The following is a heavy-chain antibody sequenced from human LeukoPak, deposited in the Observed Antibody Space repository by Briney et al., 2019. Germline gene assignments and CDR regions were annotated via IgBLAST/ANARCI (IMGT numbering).Heavy chain of an antibody. CDR3: ARQPTYYYGSSGYYP. CDR2: IYSGGST. D-gene: IGHD3-22*01. J-gene: IGHJ5*02. V-gene: IGHV3-66*04. Sequence: GGSLRLSCAAPGFTVSSNYMSWVRQAPGKGLEWVSVIYSGGSTYYADSVKGRFTISRDNSKNTLYLQMNSLRAEDTAVYYCARQPTYYYGSSGYYPWGQGTLVTVSS. CDR1: GFTVSSNY.